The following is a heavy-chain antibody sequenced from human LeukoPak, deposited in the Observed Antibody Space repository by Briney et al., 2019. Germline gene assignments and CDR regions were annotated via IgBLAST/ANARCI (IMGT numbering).Heavy chain of an antibody. CDR3: ARVYCSSTSCTLDY. J-gene: IGHJ4*02. V-gene: IGHV1-8*03. Sequence: GASVKVSCKASGYTFTSYDINWVRQATGQGLEWMGWMNPNSGNTGYAQKFQGRVTITRNTSISTAYMELSSLRSEDTAVYYCARVYCSSTSCTLDYWGQGTLVTVSS. CDR1: GYTFTSYD. CDR2: MNPNSGNT. D-gene: IGHD2-2*01.